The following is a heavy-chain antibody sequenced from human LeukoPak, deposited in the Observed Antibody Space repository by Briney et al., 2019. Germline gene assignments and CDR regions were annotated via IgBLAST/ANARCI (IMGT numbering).Heavy chain of an antibody. CDR2: IYYSGST. V-gene: IGHV4-59*12. CDR3: ARAGGIVGATVTLDWFDP. D-gene: IGHD1-26*01. J-gene: IGHJ5*02. Sequence: SETLSLTCTVSGGSISSYYWTWIRQPPGKGLEWIGYIYYSGSTYYNPSLKSRVTISVDTSKNQFSLKLSSVTAADTAVYYCARAGGIVGATVTLDWFDPWGQGTLVTVSS. CDR1: GGSISSYY.